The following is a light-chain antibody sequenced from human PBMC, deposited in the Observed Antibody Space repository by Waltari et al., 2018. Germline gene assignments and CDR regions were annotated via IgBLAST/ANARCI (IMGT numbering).Light chain of an antibody. Sequence: IQLTQSPSSLSASVGDRVTITCRASQGISSYLAWYQQNPGKPPKLLIYAASTLQSGVPSRFSGSGSGTDFTLTISSLQPEDFATYYCQQLNSYPVTFGPGTKWISN. CDR1: QGISSY. J-gene: IGKJ3*01. CDR2: AAS. V-gene: IGKV1-9*01. CDR3: QQLNSYPVT.